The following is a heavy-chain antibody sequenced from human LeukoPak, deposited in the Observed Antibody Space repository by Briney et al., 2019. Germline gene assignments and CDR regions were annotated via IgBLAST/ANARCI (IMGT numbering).Heavy chain of an antibody. V-gene: IGHV4-34*01. Sequence: PSETLSLTCAVYGGSFSGYYWSWIRQPPGKGLEWIGEINHSGSTNYNPSLKSRVTISVDTSKNQFSLKLSSMTAADTAVYYCASSGLSPLIGYSSSWYGKGFDPWGQGTLVTVSS. CDR2: INHSGST. CDR1: GGSFSGYY. D-gene: IGHD6-13*01. J-gene: IGHJ5*02. CDR3: ASSGLSPLIGYSSSWYGKGFDP.